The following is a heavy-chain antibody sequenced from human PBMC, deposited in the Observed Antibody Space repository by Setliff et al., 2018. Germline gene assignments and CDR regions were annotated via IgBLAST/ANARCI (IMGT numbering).Heavy chain of an antibody. V-gene: IGHV4-4*08. J-gene: IGHJ6*03. CDR2: IYTSGST. Sequence: NPSETLSLTCTVSGGSISNYYWSWFRQPPGKGLEWIGYIYTSGSTYYSPSLKSRVTISVDTSKTQFSLKLSSVTAADTAVYYCARTKNHYYYYMDVWGKGTTVTVSS. CDR3: ARTKNHYYYYMDV. CDR1: GGSISNYY.